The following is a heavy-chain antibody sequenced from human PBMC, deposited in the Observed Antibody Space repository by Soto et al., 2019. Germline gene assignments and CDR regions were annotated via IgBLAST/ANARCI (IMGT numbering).Heavy chain of an antibody. V-gene: IGHV4-59*01. CDR1: GGSISSYY. CDR2: IYYSGST. Sequence: SETLSLTCTVSGGSISSYYWSWIRQPPGKGLEWIGYIYYSGSTNYNPSLKSRVTISVDTSKNQFSLKLSSVTAADTAVYYCARVPLTVTTIYYYYMDVWGNGTTVTVSS. D-gene: IGHD4-17*01. CDR3: ARVPLTVTTIYYYYMDV. J-gene: IGHJ6*03.